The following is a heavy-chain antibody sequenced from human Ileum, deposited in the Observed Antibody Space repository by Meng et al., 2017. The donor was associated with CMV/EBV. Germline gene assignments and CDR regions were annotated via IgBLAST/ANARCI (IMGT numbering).Heavy chain of an antibody. V-gene: IGHV3-23*01. Sequence: GGSLRLSCAVSGFTFSSYAMTWVRQVPGKGLEWVAAISGSGGSTYYADSVKARFSISRDNSKNTVYLQMNSLRAEDTAVYYCAKGVTVAGHLYWGQGTLVTVSS. J-gene: IGHJ4*02. CDR3: AKGVTVAGHLY. CDR1: GFTFSSYA. CDR2: ISGSGGST. D-gene: IGHD6-19*01.